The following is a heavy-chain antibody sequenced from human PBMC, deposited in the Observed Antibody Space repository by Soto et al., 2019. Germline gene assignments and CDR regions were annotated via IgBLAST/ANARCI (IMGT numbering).Heavy chain of an antibody. J-gene: IGHJ4*02. CDR1: EFTFSSYA. V-gene: IGHV3-23*01. CDR2: ISENGRNE. CDR3: AKHPRSATTCSGGRCQIDF. Sequence: GGSLRLSCAASEFTFSSYAMNWVRQAPGKGLEWVSIISENGRNEDYADSVKGRFTISRDNSKNTLYPQMNSLGAEDTAVYHCAKHPRSATTCSGGRCQIDFWGQGTLVTVSS. D-gene: IGHD2-15*01.